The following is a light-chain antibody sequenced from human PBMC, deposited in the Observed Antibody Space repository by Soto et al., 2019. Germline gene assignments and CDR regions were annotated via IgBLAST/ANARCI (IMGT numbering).Light chain of an antibody. J-gene: IGKJ1*01. CDR3: PQSYSTTRT. CDR2: AAS. Sequence: DIHRTQSPSTLAASVGDRVTITCRASQSIRSYLTWYEQPPGKAPKLXIYAASSLQSGVPSRFCGSGSGPDCTLTISSLQPADVQTDRCPQSYSTTRTFGQGTKVDIK. CDR1: QSIRSY. V-gene: IGKV1-39*01.